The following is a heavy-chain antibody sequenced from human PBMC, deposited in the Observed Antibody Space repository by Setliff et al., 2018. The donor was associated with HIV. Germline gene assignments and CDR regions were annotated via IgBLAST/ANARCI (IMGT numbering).Heavy chain of an antibody. Sequence: ETLSLTCAVSGGSFSGYYWSWIRQPPGKGLEWIGEINQSGGINYNPSLKSRVTISIDTFKNQFSMKLYSVTAADTAVYYCATASGYDLFMGAFDIWGQGTMVT. D-gene: IGHD5-12*01. CDR1: GGSFSGYY. CDR2: INQSGGI. J-gene: IGHJ3*02. V-gene: IGHV4-34*01. CDR3: ATASGYDLFMGAFDI.